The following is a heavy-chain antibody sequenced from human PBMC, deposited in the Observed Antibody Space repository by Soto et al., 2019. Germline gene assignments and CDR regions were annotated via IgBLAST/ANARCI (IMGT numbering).Heavy chain of an antibody. CDR2: LMPIFGTA. CDR3: ARAESIAVGEEPNYYYGMDV. V-gene: IGHV1-69*01. CDR1: GGTFSSYA. J-gene: IGHJ6*02. D-gene: IGHD6-19*01. Sequence: QVQLVQAGAEVKKPGSSVKVSCKASGGTFSSYAISWVRQAPGQGLEWMGGLMPIFGTANYAQKVQGRVTITAEESTSTDYIERSRLRSEDTAVYYCARAESIAVGEEPNYYYGMDVWGQGTPVTVSS.